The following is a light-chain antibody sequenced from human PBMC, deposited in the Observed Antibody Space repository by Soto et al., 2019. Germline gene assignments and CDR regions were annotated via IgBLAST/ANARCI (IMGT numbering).Light chain of an antibody. V-gene: IGLV1-44*01. CDR3: ATWDDSLNVVV. CDR1: NSNIGGDT. J-gene: IGLJ2*01. CDR2: NND. Sequence: QSVLTQPPSASETPGQRVTISCSGGNSNIGGDTVNWYQKLPGTAPKLLIYNNDQRPSGVPDRFSGSKSGTSASLAISGLQSEDEAHYYCATWDDSLNVVVFGGGTKLTVL.